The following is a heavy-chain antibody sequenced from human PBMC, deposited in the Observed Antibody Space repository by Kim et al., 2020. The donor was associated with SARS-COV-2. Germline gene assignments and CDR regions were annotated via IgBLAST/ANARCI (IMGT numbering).Heavy chain of an antibody. Sequence: ASVKVSCKVSGYTLTELSMHWVRQAPGKGLEWMGGFDPEDGETIYAQKFQGRVTMTEDTSTDTAYMELSSLRSEDTAVYYCATRTSDGYNPGSGYWGQGTLVTVSS. CDR2: FDPEDGET. D-gene: IGHD3-10*01. CDR3: ATRTSDGYNPGSGY. CDR1: GYTLTELS. J-gene: IGHJ4*02. V-gene: IGHV1-24*01.